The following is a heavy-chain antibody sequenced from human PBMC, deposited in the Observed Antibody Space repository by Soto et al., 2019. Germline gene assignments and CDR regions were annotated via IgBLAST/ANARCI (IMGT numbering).Heavy chain of an antibody. V-gene: IGHV4-31*03. J-gene: IGHJ3*02. CDR2: IYFNGVT. CDR1: GGSITNDGYY. CDR3: ARPAQTNLDAFDI. D-gene: IGHD1-7*01. Sequence: QVQLQESGPGLVKPSQTLSLTCTVSGGSITNDGYYWTWIRQHPGKGLEWIGYIYFNGVTYYNPYLTSRVTISVDRSKNQFYVNLTSVTAADTAVYYCARPAQTNLDAFDIWGQGTMVTVSS.